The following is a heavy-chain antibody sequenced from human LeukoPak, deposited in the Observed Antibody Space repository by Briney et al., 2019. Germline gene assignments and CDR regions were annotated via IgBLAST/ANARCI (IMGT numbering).Heavy chain of an antibody. D-gene: IGHD3-3*01. CDR2: IIPIFGTA. CDR3: ARDKGVDFWSGQPGYYYYGMDV. Sequence: SVKVSCKASGDTFSSYAISWVRQAPGQGLEWMGGIIPIFGTANYAQKFQGRVTITADESTSTAYMELSSLRSEDTAVYYCARDKGVDFWSGQPGYYYYGMDVWGQGTTVTVSS. J-gene: IGHJ6*02. V-gene: IGHV1-69*13. CDR1: GDTFSSYA.